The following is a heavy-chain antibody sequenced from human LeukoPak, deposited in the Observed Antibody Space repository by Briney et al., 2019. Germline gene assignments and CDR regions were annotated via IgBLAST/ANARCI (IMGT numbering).Heavy chain of an antibody. J-gene: IGHJ4*02. CDR3: ARGRGWVDH. CDR1: GFTFTAYA. CDR2: IHDDGIVT. D-gene: IGHD3-16*01. V-gene: IGHV3-7*01. Sequence: GGSLRLSCAASGFTFTAYAMSWFRQTPEKGLEWVANIHDDGIVTHYEDSVKGRFTISRDNARNSVNLQLNSLRVEDTALYYCARGRGWVDHWGQGTLVTVSS.